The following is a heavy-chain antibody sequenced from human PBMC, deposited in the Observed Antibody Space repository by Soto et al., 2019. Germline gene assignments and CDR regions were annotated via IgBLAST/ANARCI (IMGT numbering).Heavy chain of an antibody. J-gene: IGHJ6*02. CDR1: GGFVSSSSYS. CDR2: IYSSENT. Sequence: PSETLSLTCSVSGGFVSSSSYSWGWIRQSPGKGLEWIGTIYSSENTYYNPSLLSRATISVDTSKNEFSLRLSSVTAADTAVYYCARLNGYCISTNCKGYYGMDVWGQGTTVTVSS. V-gene: IGHV4-39*01. D-gene: IGHD2-2*03. CDR3: ARLNGYCISTNCKGYYGMDV.